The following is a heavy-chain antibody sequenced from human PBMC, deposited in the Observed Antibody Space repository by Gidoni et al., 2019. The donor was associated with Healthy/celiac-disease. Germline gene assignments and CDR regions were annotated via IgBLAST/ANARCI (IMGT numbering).Heavy chain of an antibody. CDR1: GFPFSSDS. J-gene: IGHJ6*02. CDR3: ASPTLDVDDYYYGMDV. Sequence: EVQLVDSGGGLVQPGGSLRLSCAASGFPFSSDSMNWVRQAPGKGLEWVSYISSSSSTIYYADSVKGRFTISRDNAKNSLYLQMNSLRDEDTAVYYCASPTLDVDDYYYGMDVWGQGTTVTVSS. CDR2: ISSSSSTI. V-gene: IGHV3-48*02. D-gene: IGHD3-10*02.